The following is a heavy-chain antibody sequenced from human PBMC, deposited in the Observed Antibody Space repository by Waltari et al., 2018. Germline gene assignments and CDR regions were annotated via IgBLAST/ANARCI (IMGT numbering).Heavy chain of an antibody. CDR3: ARDSPEWGSPSCLDY. Sequence: EVQLAESGGGLVKPGGSRRLRCAASGLTFNVYTINWVRQAPGKGLEWVSSISSSTYIDYAESVKGRFTISRDNAKNSLYLQMNSLRAEDTAVYYCARDSPEWGSPSCLDYWGQGTLVTVSS. CDR1: GLTFNVYT. V-gene: IGHV3-21*01. CDR2: ISSSTYI. D-gene: IGHD2-2*01. J-gene: IGHJ4*02.